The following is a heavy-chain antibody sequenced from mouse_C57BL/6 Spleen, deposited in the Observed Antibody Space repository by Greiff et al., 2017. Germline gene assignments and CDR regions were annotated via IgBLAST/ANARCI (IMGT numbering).Heavy chain of an antibody. CDR1: GYAFSSYW. Sequence: VKLMESGAELVKPGASVKISCKASGYAFSSYWMNWVKQRPGKGLEWIGQIYPGDGDTNYNGKFKGKATLTADKSSSTAYMQLSSLTSEDSAVYFCARWADYYAMDYWGQGTSVTVSS. J-gene: IGHJ4*01. V-gene: IGHV1-80*01. CDR3: ARWADYYAMDY. CDR2: IYPGDGDT. D-gene: IGHD3-3*01.